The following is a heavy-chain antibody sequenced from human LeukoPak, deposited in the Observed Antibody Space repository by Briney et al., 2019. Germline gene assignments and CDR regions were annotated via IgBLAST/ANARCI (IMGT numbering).Heavy chain of an antibody. Sequence: GGSLRLSCAASGFTFSSYEMNWVRQAPGKGLEWVSYISSSGSTIYYADSVKGRFTISRDNAKNSLYLQMNSLKTEDTAVYFCTASRGITTFLFWGQGALVTVSS. CDR2: ISSSGSTI. J-gene: IGHJ1*01. V-gene: IGHV3-48*03. CDR3: TASRGITTFLF. D-gene: IGHD4-11*01. CDR1: GFTFSSYE.